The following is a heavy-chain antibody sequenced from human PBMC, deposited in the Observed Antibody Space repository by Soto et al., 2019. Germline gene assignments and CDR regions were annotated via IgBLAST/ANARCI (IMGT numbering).Heavy chain of an antibody. CDR1: GFSLSNARMG. V-gene: IGHV2-26*01. CDR2: IFSNDEK. J-gene: IGHJ5*02. D-gene: IGHD3-3*01. CDR3: ARIGYDFWSGYNWFDP. Sequence: SGPTLVNPTQTLTLTCAVSGFSLSNARMGVSWIRQPPGKALEWLAHIFSNDEKSYSTSLKSRLTISKDTSKSQVVLTMTNMDPVDTATYYCARIGYDFWSGYNWFDPWGQGTLVTVSS.